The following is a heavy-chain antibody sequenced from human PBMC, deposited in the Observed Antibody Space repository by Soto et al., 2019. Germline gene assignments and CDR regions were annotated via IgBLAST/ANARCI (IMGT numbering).Heavy chain of an antibody. CDR1: GFSFSSYA. Sequence: EVQLLESGGGLVQPGGSLRLSCAASGFSFSSYAMGWVRQAPGKGLEWVSSIPPSAANTFYADSVKGRFTISRDNSRNTLYLQMDSLRAEDTAMYCCTKRGGSGFDPDDYWGQGALVTVSS. CDR2: IPPSAANT. J-gene: IGHJ4*02. D-gene: IGHD3-22*01. V-gene: IGHV3-23*01. CDR3: TKRGGSGFDPDDY.